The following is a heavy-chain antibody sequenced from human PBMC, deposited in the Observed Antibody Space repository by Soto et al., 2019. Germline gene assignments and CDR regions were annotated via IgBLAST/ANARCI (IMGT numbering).Heavy chain of an antibody. CDR1: GGAFSSYA. V-gene: IGHV1-69*13. D-gene: IGHD3-22*01. CDR3: ATAPPNYYDSRWMDV. Sequence: GASVKVSCKASGGAFSSYAISWVRPAPVQGLEWMVGLIPIFGTANYAQKFQGRVTITADESTSTAYMELSSLRSEDTAVYYCATAPPNYYDSRWMDVWGQGTTVTVSS. CDR2: LIPIFGTA. J-gene: IGHJ6*02.